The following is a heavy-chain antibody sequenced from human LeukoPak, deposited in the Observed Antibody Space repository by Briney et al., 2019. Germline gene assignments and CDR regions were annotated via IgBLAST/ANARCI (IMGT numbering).Heavy chain of an antibody. CDR3: ARVSMIVVAPIFDY. D-gene: IGHD3-22*01. J-gene: IGHJ4*02. Sequence: SETLSLTCTVSGGSISSYYWSWIRQPPGKGLERIGYIYYSGSTNYNPSLKSRVTISVDTSKNQFSLKLSSVTAADTAVYYCARVSMIVVAPIFDYWGQGTLVTVSS. V-gene: IGHV4-59*01. CDR2: IYYSGST. CDR1: GGSISSYY.